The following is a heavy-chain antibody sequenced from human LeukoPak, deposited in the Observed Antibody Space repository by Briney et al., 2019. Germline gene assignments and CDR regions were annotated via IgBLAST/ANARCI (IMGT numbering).Heavy chain of an antibody. D-gene: IGHD1-14*01. CDR3: ARLNQGNRFDY. CDR2: IYYSGNT. V-gene: IGHV4-39*01. CDR1: GGSISSSSFY. Sequence: SETLSLTCTVSGGSISSSSFYWGWIRQPRGRGLERIGSIYYSGNTYYNPSLKSQVTISVDTSQNQFSLRLSSVTAADTAVYYCARLNQGNRFDYWGQGTLVTVSS. J-gene: IGHJ4*02.